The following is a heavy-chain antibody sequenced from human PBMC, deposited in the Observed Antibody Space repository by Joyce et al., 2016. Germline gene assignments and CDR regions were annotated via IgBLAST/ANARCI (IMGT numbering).Heavy chain of an antibody. V-gene: IGHV3-30-3*01. J-gene: IGHJ4*02. CDR1: GFTFSTYA. Sequence: QVQLVESGGGVVQPGRSLRLSCAASGFTFSTYAMHWVRQAPGKGLEWVAVISYDGSNKYNADSVKGRFTISRDNSKNTLYLQMNSLRAEDTAVYYCAREHALVAAALSYWGQGTLVTVSS. CDR2: ISYDGSNK. CDR3: AREHALVAAALSY. D-gene: IGHD6-13*01.